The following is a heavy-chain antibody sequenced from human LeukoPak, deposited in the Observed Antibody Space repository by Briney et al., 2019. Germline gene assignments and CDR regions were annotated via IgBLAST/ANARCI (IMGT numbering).Heavy chain of an antibody. V-gene: IGHV3-21*01. CDR3: ARELGYCSGGSCPSLD. CDR2: ISSSSNYI. J-gene: IGHJ4*02. CDR1: GFTFSSYS. D-gene: IGHD2-15*01. Sequence: GGSLRLSCAASGFTFSSYSMNWVRQAPGKGLEWVSSISSSSNYIYYADSVKGRFTISRDNAKNSLYLQMDSLRAEDTAVYYCARELGYCSGGSCPSLDWGQGTLVTVSS.